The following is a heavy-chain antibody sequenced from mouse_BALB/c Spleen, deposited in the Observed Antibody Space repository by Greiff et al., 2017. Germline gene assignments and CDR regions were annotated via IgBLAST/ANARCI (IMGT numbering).Heavy chain of an antibody. J-gene: IGHJ3*01. CDR2: INPYYGST. CDR1: GYSFTDYI. Sequence: VQLQQTGPELVKPGASVKISCKASGYSFTDYIMLWVKQSHGKSLEWIGNINPYYGSTSYNLKFKGKATLTVDKSSSTAYMQLNSLTSEDSAVYYCASGDYDGLAWFAYWGQGTLVTVSA. D-gene: IGHD2-4*01. V-gene: IGHV1-39*01. CDR3: ASGDYDGLAWFAY.